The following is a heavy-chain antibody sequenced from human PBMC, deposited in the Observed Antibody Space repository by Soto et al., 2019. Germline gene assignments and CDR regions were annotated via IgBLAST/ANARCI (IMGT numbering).Heavy chain of an antibody. Sequence: EVQLVESGGGLVQPGGSLKLSCAASGFTFSGSAMHWVRQASGKGLEWVGRIRSKANSYATAYAASVKGRFTISRDDSKNTAYLQMNSLKTEDTAVYYCTRRTRNDVWGQGTTVTVSS. CDR1: GFTFSGSA. CDR3: TRRTRNDV. V-gene: IGHV3-73*02. CDR2: IRSKANSYAT. J-gene: IGHJ6*02.